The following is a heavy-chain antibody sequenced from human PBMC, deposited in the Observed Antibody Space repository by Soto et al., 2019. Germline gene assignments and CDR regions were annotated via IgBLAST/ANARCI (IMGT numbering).Heavy chain of an antibody. Sequence: ASVKVSCKASGYTFTDHYMHWVRQAPGQGREWMGWINPNSGGTNYAQKFQGWVTMTRDTSISTAYMELSRLRSDDTAVYYCARDGNYSGSGSNHPRLDSGMDVWGQGTTVTVSS. CDR3: ARDGNYSGSGSNHPRLDSGMDV. V-gene: IGHV1-2*04. CDR2: INPNSGGT. CDR1: GYTFTDHY. D-gene: IGHD3-10*01. J-gene: IGHJ6*02.